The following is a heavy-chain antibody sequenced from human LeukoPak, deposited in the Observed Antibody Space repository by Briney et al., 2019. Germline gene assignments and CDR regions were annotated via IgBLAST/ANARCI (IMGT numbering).Heavy chain of an antibody. D-gene: IGHD2-15*01. Sequence: GASVRVSCKVSGYTLTELSMHWVRQAPGKGLEWMGGFDPEDGETIYAQKFQGRVTMTEDTSTDTAYMELSSLRSEDTAVYYCATGMHCNGGSCYRYWFDPWGQGTLVTVSS. CDR3: ATGMHCNGGSCYRYWFDP. CDR2: FDPEDGET. J-gene: IGHJ5*02. V-gene: IGHV1-24*01. CDR1: GYTLTELS.